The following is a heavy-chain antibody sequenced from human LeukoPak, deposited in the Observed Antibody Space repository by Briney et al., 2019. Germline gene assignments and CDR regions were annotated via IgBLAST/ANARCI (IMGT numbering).Heavy chain of an antibody. V-gene: IGHV3-7*01. CDR3: ARDLSYCSGGSCYSWDY. Sequence: GGSLRLSCAASGFTFSSYWMSWVRQAPGKGLEWVANIKQDGSEKYYVDSVKGRFTISTDNAKNSLYLQMNSLRAEDTAVYYCARDLSYCSGGSCYSWDYWGQGTLVTVSS. CDR2: IKQDGSEK. J-gene: IGHJ4*02. CDR1: GFTFSSYW. D-gene: IGHD2-15*01.